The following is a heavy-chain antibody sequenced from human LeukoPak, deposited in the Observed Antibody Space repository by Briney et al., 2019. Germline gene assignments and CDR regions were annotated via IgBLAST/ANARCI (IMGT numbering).Heavy chain of an antibody. Sequence: SETLSLTCTGSGGSISSSSHYWGWFRQPPGKGPEWIGSIYYSGSTYYNPSLKSRGTISVDTSKNQFSLKLSSVTATDTAVYYCARHDCITITCYYFYGMDVWGRGTTVTVSS. CDR1: GGSISSSSHY. CDR2: IYYSGST. D-gene: IGHD3-10*01. CDR3: ARHDCITITCYYFYGMDV. J-gene: IGHJ6*02. V-gene: IGHV4-39*01.